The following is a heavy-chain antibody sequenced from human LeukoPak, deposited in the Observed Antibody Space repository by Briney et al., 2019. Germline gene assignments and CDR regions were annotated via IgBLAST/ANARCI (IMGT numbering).Heavy chain of an antibody. J-gene: IGHJ6*03. CDR3: ARGRTPYCGGDCYSYYYYMDV. Sequence: GRSLRLSCAASGFTFSSYWMSWVRPPPGEGMEWVANIKQYGSEKYYVDSMKGRFTISRDNAKNSLYLQMNSLRAEDTAVYYCARGRTPYCGGDCYSYYYYMDVWGKGTTVTVSS. D-gene: IGHD2-21*01. V-gene: IGHV3-7*01. CDR1: GFTFSSYW. CDR2: IKQYGSEK.